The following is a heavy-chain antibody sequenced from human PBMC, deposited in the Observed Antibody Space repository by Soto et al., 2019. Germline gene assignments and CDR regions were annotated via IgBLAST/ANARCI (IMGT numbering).Heavy chain of an antibody. CDR1: GFTFSDYD. CDR3: ARPCRYCNGGGPGNWFDP. D-gene: IGHD2-8*02. J-gene: IGHJ5*02. CDR2: ISSSGSTI. V-gene: IGHV3-11*01. Sequence: QVQLVESGGGFVKPGGSLRLSCAASGFTFSDYDLSWIRQAPGKRLEWVSYISSSGSTIYYADSVMGRFTISRDNAKKSLYLHMNSLRAEDTAVYYCARPCRYCNGGGPGNWFDPWGQGTLVTVSS.